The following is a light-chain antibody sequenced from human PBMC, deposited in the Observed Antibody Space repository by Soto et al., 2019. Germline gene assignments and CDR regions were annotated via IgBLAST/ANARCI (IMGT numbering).Light chain of an antibody. CDR2: DAS. Sequence: EIVLTQSPATLSLSPGETATLSCRASQSVSSSLAWYQQKPGQTPRLLIYDASNRATGIPARFSGSGSGTDFTLTVSSLEPEDLAVYHCQQRSSWPLTFGGGTKVEIK. CDR3: QQRSSWPLT. CDR1: QSVSSS. V-gene: IGKV3-11*01. J-gene: IGKJ4*01.